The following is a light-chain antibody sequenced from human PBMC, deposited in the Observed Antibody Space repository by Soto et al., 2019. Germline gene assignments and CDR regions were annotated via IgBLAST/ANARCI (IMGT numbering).Light chain of an antibody. CDR3: QQYNNWPRT. V-gene: IGKV3-15*01. CDR2: AAS. J-gene: IGKJ1*01. Sequence: EIVMTQSPATLSVSPGERATLSCRASQSVSSNLAWYQQKPGQAPRLLIYAASTRATGIPARFSGSGSGTEFTLTLSSLQSEDFAVYCCQQYNNWPRTFGQGTKVEIK. CDR1: QSVSSN.